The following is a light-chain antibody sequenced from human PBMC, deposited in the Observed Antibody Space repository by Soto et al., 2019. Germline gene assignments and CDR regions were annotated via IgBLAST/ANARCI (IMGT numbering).Light chain of an antibody. CDR3: EQCDTYPFT. J-gene: IGKJ3*01. CDR1: QGISNY. CDR2: GTS. V-gene: IGKV1-16*01. Sequence: DIQMTQSPSSLSASVGDRVTITCRASQGISNYLAWFQQNPGKAPKSLIFGTSNLQSGVPSRLSGRGSGTDCTITISSLQTEDFATYYCEQCDTYPFTFGPGTTVDIK.